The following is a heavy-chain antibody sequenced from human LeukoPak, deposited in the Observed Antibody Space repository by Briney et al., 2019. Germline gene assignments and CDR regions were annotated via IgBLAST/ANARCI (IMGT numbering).Heavy chain of an antibody. CDR1: GYTFTIYW. Sequence: GESLKISCKTSGYTFTIYWIGWVRQMPGKGLEWMGIIYPGDSDTRYSPSFQGQVTISADKSISTAYLQWSSPKASDTAMYFCARVDTVTSGGGHWGQGTLVTVSS. J-gene: IGHJ4*02. CDR2: IYPGDSDT. CDR3: ARVDTVTSGGGH. V-gene: IGHV5-51*01. D-gene: IGHD4-17*01.